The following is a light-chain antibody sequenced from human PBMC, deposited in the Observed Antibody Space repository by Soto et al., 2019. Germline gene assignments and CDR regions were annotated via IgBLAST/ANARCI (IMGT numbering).Light chain of an antibody. J-gene: IGKJ1*01. Sequence: DIVLTQSPGTLSLSPGERASLSCRASQSVSSGHLAWYQQKPGQAPRLLICGASSRATGIPDRFSGSGSGTDFTLTISRLEPEDYAVYYCQQYGHSLWTFGQGTKWISN. CDR3: QQYGHSLWT. CDR2: GAS. V-gene: IGKV3-20*01. CDR1: QSVSSGH.